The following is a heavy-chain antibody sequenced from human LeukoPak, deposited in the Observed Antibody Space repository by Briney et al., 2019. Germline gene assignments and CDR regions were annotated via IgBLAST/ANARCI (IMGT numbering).Heavy chain of an antibody. CDR3: ASYGKTNYDAFDI. D-gene: IGHD1-7*01. Sequence: ASVKVSCKASGYTFTSYGISWVRQAHGQGLEGMGWISAYNGNRNDAQKLQGRVTMTTDTSTSTAYMELRSLRSDDTAASYCASYGKTNYDAFDIWGQGTMVTVSS. J-gene: IGHJ3*02. CDR2: ISAYNGNR. V-gene: IGHV1-18*01. CDR1: GYTFTSYG.